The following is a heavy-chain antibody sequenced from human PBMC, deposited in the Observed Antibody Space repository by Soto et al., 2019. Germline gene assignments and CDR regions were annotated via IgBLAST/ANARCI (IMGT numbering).Heavy chain of an antibody. J-gene: IGHJ3*02. CDR2: IFTGGAT. CDR3: ARDRYSSGWLDAFDI. CDR1: GFTVSSHY. V-gene: IGHV3-53*04. Sequence: GGSLRLSCAASGFTVSSHYMSRVRQDPGKGLEWVSVIFTGGATYYADSVKGRFTISRHSSKNTVYLQMNSLRAEDTAVYYCARDRYSSGWLDAFDIWGQGTMVTVSS. D-gene: IGHD6-19*01.